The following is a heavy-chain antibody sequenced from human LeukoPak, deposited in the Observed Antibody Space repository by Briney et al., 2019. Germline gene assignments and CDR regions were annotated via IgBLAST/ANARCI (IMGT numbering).Heavy chain of an antibody. CDR3: ATPDFWSGYYLFDH. D-gene: IGHD3-3*01. V-gene: IGHV1-69*01. Sequence: ASVKVSCKASGGTFSSYAISWVRQAPGQGLEWMGGIIPIFGTANYAQKFQGRVTITADESTSTAYMELSSLRSEDTAVYYCATPDFWSGYYLFDHWGQGTLVTVSS. CDR1: GGTFSSYA. J-gene: IGHJ4*02. CDR2: IIPIFGTA.